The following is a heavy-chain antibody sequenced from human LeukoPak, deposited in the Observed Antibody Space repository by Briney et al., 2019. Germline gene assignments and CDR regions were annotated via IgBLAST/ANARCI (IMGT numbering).Heavy chain of an antibody. D-gene: IGHD4-11*01. J-gene: IGHJ6*02. CDR2: ISYDGSNK. V-gene: IGHV3-30*18. Sequence: GGSLRLSCAASGFTFSSYGMHWVRQAPGKGLEWVAVISYDGSNKYYADSVKGRFTISRDNSKNTLYLQMNSLRAEDTAVYYCAKEDYSNSYYYYYGMDVWGQGTTVTVSS. CDR1: GFTFSSYG. CDR3: AKEDYSNSYYYYYGMDV.